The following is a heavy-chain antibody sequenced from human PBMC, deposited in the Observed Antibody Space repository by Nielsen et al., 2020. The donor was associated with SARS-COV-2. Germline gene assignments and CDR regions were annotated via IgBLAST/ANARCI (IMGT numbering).Heavy chain of an antibody. CDR1: GYTFTGYY. Sequence: ASVKVSCKASGYTFTGYYMHRVRQATGQGLEWMGWMNPNSGNTGYAQKFQGRVTMTRNTSISTAYMELSSLRSEDTAVYYCARGANYDILTGYYLAYWGQGTLVTVSS. CDR2: MNPNSGNT. CDR3: ARGANYDILTGYYLAY. V-gene: IGHV1-8*02. D-gene: IGHD3-9*01. J-gene: IGHJ4*02.